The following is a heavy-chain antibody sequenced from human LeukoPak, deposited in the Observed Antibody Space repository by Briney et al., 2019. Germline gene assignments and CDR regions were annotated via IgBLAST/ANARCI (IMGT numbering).Heavy chain of an antibody. CDR1: GGSISSGGYY. D-gene: IGHD5-18*01. V-gene: IGHV4-31*03. J-gene: IGHJ4*02. CDR2: IYYSGST. Sequence: SQTLSLTCTVFGGSISSGGYYWSWIRQHPGKGLEWIGYIYYSGSTYYNPSLKSRVTISVDTSKNQFSLKLSSVTAADTAVYYCARVGGYSYAYYFDYWGQGTLVTVSS. CDR3: ARVGGYSYAYYFDY.